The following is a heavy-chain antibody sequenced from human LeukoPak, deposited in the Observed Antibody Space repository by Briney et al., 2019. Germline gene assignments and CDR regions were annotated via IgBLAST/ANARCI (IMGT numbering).Heavy chain of an antibody. CDR2: INTNTGNP. D-gene: IGHD3-9*01. Sequence: GASVKVSCKASGYTFTSYAMNWVRQAPGQGLEWMGWINTNTGNPTYAQGFTGRFVFSLDTSVSTAYLQISSLKAEDTAVYYCARDWYILTGYYNVYYYYGMDVWGQGTTVTVSS. J-gene: IGHJ6*02. V-gene: IGHV7-4-1*02. CDR1: GYTFTSYA. CDR3: ARDWYILTGYYNVYYYYGMDV.